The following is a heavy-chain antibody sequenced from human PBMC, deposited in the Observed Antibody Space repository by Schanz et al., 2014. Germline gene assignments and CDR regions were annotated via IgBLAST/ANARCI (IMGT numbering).Heavy chain of an antibody. V-gene: IGHV3-23*04. J-gene: IGHJ4*02. CDR3: AKTLFPGGTQTFGN. Sequence: EVQLVESGGGLVQPGGSLRLSCAASGFTFSTYAMAWVRQAPGKGLEWVSSINTGGDSTYYADSVKGRFTISRDNSKSTLYVEMNSLRVEDTAVYYCAKTLFPGGTQTFGNWGRGTLVTVSS. D-gene: IGHD2-8*02. CDR2: INTGGDST. CDR1: GFTFSTYA.